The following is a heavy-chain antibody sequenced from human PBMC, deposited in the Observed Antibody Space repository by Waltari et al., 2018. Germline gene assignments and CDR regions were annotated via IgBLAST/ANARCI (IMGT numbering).Heavy chain of an antibody. Sequence: QVQLVQSGAEVKKPGSSVKVSCKASGGTFSSYAISWVRQAPGPGLEWMGGFIPSFGTAKYAQKCQGRVTITADESTSPAYMELSSLRSEDTAVYYCARERYCGGDCFLGYWGQGTLVTVSS. CDR2: FIPSFGTA. CDR3: ARERYCGGDCFLGY. CDR1: GGTFSSYA. J-gene: IGHJ4*02. V-gene: IGHV1-69*01. D-gene: IGHD2-21*02.